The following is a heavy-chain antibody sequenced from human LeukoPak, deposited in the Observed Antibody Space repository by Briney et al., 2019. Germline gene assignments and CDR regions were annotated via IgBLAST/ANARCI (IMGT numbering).Heavy chain of an antibody. CDR1: GYTFTGYY. Sequence: ASVKVSCKASGYTFTGYYMHWVRQAPGQGLEWMGWINPNSGGTNYAQKFQARVTMTRDTSITTTYMEVSRLSSDDTAVYYCARQNTGQLDSWGQGTLVTVSS. J-gene: IGHJ5*01. CDR3: ARQNTGQLDS. V-gene: IGHV1-2*02. D-gene: IGHD2-8*02. CDR2: INPNSGGT.